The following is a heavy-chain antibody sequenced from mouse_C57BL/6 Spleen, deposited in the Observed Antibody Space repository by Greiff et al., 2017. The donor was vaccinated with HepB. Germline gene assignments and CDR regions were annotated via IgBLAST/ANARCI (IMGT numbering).Heavy chain of an antibody. D-gene: IGHD1-1*01. Sequence: DVHLVESEGGLVQPGSSMKLSCTASGFTFSDYYMAWVRQVPEKGLEWVANINYDGMSTYYLDTLKSRFIISKDNAKNILYLQMSSLKSEDTATYYCARDRGYYGSYEWDYFDYWGQGTTLTVSS. V-gene: IGHV5-16*01. CDR3: ARDRGYYGSYEWDYFDY. J-gene: IGHJ2*01. CDR2: INYDGMST. CDR1: GFTFSDYY.